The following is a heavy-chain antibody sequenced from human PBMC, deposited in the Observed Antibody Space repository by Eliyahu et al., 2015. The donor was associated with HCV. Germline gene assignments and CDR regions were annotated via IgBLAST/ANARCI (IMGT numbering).Heavy chain of an antibody. CDR3: AKASQKMTIIGGYFDY. J-gene: IGHJ4*02. CDR1: EFTFSSYA. CDR2: ISGSGGTT. Sequence: EVQLLESGGGLVQPGGXLRLSCAASEFTFSSYAMSWXRQAPGMGLEWVSSISGSGGTTSYADSMKGRFTISRDKSKNTLYLQMNSLRVEDTAIYYCAKASQKMTIIGGYFDYWGQGTLVTVSS. V-gene: IGHV3-23*01. D-gene: IGHD5-24*01.